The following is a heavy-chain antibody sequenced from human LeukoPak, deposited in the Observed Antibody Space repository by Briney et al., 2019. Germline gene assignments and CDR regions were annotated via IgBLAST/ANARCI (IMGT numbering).Heavy chain of an antibody. D-gene: IGHD3-10*01. V-gene: IGHV3-74*01. CDR2: INGDGSGT. J-gene: IGHJ3*02. CDR1: GSTFSSYW. Sequence: GGSLRLSCAASGSTFSSYWMHWVRQAPGKGLVWVSRINGDGSGTSYADSVKGRFTISRDNAKNTLYLQMNSLRAEDTAVYYCASGDAHAFDIWGQGTMVTVSS. CDR3: ASGDAHAFDI.